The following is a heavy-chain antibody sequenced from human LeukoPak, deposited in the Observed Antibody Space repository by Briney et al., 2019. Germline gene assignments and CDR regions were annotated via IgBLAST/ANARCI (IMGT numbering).Heavy chain of an antibody. CDR2: ISAYNGNT. V-gene: IGHV1-18*01. CDR1: GYTFTSYG. J-gene: IGHJ6*02. CDR3: ARDLVVPAASGYYYYGMDV. D-gene: IGHD2-2*01. Sequence: GASVKVSCKASGYTFTSYGISWVRQAPGQGLEWMGWISAYNGNTNYAQKLQGRVTMTTDTSTSTAYMELRSLRSDDTAVYYCARDLVVPAASGYYYYGMDVWGQGTTVTVSS.